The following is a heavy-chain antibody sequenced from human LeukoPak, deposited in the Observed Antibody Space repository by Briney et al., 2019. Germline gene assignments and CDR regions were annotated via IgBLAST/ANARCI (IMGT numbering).Heavy chain of an antibody. CDR3: AHLADVWSGYFYFDY. D-gene: IGHD3-3*01. Sequence: SGPTLVNPTQTLTLTCTFSGFSLSTSGVGVGWIRQPPGKALEGLAFIYWNDDKRYSPSLKSRLTITKDTSKNQVVLTMTNMDPVDTATYYCAHLADVWSGYFYFDYWGQGTLVTVSS. V-gene: IGHV2-5*01. CDR1: GFSLSTSGVG. CDR2: IYWNDDK. J-gene: IGHJ4*02.